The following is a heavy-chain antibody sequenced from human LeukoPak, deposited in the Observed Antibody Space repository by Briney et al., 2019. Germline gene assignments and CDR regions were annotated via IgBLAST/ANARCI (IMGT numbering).Heavy chain of an antibody. V-gene: IGHV3-21*01. CDR2: ISSSSSYI. J-gene: IGHJ4*02. D-gene: IGHD6-13*01. CDR1: GFTFSSYS. Sequence: GGSLRLSSAASGFTFSSYSMNWVRQAPGKGLEWVSSISSSSSYIYYADSVKGRFTISRDNAKNSLYLQMNSLRAEDTAVYYCARRRYSSXRTFDYWGQGXLXTXSS. CDR3: ARRRYSSXRTFDY.